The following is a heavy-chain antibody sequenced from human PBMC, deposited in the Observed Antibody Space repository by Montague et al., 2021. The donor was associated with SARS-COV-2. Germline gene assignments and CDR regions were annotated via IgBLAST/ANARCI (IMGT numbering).Heavy chain of an antibody. D-gene: IGHD2-2*01. Sequence: CAISGDSVAIDVATWNWVRQSPSRDLDCLVVTYYRSKWYNDYAESVKSRITIDPDTSKHQFSLHLNSVTPEDTAVYYCARIPVGSKYYFDFWGQGTLVTVSS. CDR1: GDSVAIDVAT. CDR2: TYYRSKWYN. CDR3: ARIPVGSKYYFDF. V-gene: IGHV6-1*01. J-gene: IGHJ4*02.